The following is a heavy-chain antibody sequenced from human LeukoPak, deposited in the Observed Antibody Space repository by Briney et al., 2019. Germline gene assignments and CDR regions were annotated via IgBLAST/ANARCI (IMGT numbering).Heavy chain of an antibody. CDR3: AKRTTATTSPLGY. CDR2: ISDSGGST. CDR1: GFTFSSYA. V-gene: IGHV3-23*01. J-gene: IGHJ4*02. Sequence: GGSLRLSCAASGFTFSSYAMSWVRQAPGKGLEWVSAISDSGGSTYYADPVKGRFTISRDNSKNTLYLQMNSLRAEDTAVYYCAKRTTATTSPLGYWGQGTLVIVSS. D-gene: IGHD4-17*01.